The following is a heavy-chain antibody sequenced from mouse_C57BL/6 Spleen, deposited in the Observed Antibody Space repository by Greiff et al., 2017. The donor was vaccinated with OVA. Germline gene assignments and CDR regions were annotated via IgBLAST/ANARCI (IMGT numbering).Heavy chain of an antibody. CDR2: ILPGSGST. CDR1: GYTFTGYW. J-gene: IGHJ2*01. CDR3: ARRGGYYYGSSYVYFDY. V-gene: IGHV1-9*01. D-gene: IGHD1-1*01. Sequence: VMLVESGAELMKPGASVKLSCKATGYTFTGYWIEWVKQRPGHGLEWIGEILPGSGSTNYNEKFKGKATFTADTSSNTAYMQLSSLTTEDSAIYYCARRGGYYYGSSYVYFDYWGQGTTLTVSS.